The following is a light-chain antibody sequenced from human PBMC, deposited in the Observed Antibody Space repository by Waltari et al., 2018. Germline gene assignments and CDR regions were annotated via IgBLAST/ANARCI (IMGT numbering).Light chain of an antibody. J-gene: IGLJ1*01. CDR3: AAWDDNLTGSYV. V-gene: IGLV1-36*01. Sequence: QSVLTQPPSVSEAPGQRVTISCSGSSSNIGKNAVSWYRQFPGKAPEVLLFYADLRPAGGSARFSGSKSGTSASLAIRGLQSEDEADYFCAAWDDNLTGSYVFGTGTKVTVL. CDR1: SSNIGKNA. CDR2: YAD.